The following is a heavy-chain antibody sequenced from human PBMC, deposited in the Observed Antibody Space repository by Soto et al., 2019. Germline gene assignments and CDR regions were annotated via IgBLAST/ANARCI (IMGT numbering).Heavy chain of an antibody. Sequence: QVQLVQSRGGVVQPGRSLRLSCVASGLSISRAGMHWVRQAPGKGLEWVAVISSDGSRTYYPDSVKGRFTISRDDSKNTVYLQMNTLRTDDTAVYYCAKDKGNLYFDYWGQGTLVTVSS. CDR1: GLSISRAG. D-gene: IGHD1-1*01. CDR3: AKDKGNLYFDY. CDR2: ISSDGSRT. V-gene: IGHV3-30*18. J-gene: IGHJ4*02.